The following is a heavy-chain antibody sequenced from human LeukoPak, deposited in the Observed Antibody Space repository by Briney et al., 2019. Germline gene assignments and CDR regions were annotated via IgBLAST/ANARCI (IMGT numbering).Heavy chain of an antibody. V-gene: IGHV3-74*01. CDR2: INSDGSST. D-gene: IGHD6-19*01. J-gene: IGHJ6*04. CDR1: GFTFSSYW. Sequence: GGSLRLSCAASGFTFSSYWMHWVRQAPGKGLVWVSRINSDGSSTSYADSVKGRFTISRDNSKNTLYLQMNSLRAEDTAVYYCARSRQQWLGSYGMDVWGKGTTVTVSS. CDR3: ARSRQQWLGSYGMDV.